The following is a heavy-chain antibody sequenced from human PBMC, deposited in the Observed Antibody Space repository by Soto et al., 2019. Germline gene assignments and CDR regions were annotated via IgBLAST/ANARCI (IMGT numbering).Heavy chain of an antibody. J-gene: IGHJ4*02. V-gene: IGHV1-69*19. CDR1: GGTCNTYA. D-gene: IGHD3-10*01. CDR2: ISPMFGAA. CDR3: AREVQVHTPAFVY. Sequence: QVQLVQSGAEMKKPGSSVKVSCQSSGGTCNTYAMNWVRQAPGQGPEWMGDISPMFGAANYAPKFQGRVTITADESTGTSYMQVSSLPSEDTALYFCAREVQVHTPAFVYWGQGTLVTVSS.